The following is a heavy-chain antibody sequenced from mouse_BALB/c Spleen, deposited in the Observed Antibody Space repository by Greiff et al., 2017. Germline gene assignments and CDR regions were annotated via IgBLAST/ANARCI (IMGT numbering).Heavy chain of an antibody. CDR1: GYTFTSYW. Sequence: VKLQESGAELARPGASVKLSCKASGYTFTSYWMQWVKQRPGQGLEWIGAIYPGDGDTRYTQKFKGKATLTADKSSSTAYMQLSSLASEDSAVYYCARGAGVFDYWGQGTTLTVSS. V-gene: IGHV1-87*01. D-gene: IGHD3-3*01. J-gene: IGHJ2*01. CDR2: IYPGDGDT. CDR3: ARGAGVFDY.